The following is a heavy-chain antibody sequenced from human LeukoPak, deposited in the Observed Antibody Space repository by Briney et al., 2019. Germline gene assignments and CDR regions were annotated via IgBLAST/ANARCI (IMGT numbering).Heavy chain of an antibody. Sequence: PGGSLRLSCAASGFTFSTSWMHWVRRAPGKGLVWVSRINSDGTTIDYADSVKGRFTISRDNAKNTLYLQMNSLRDEDTAVYYCARAGYYRFDYWGQGTLVTVSS. CDR2: INSDGTTI. J-gene: IGHJ4*02. V-gene: IGHV3-74*01. D-gene: IGHD2/OR15-2a*01. CDR1: GFTFSTSW. CDR3: ARAGYYRFDY.